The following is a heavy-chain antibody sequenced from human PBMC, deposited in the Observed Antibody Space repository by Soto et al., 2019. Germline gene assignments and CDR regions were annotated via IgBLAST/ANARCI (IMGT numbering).Heavy chain of an antibody. CDR3: ARDWYFDL. CDR2: ISSGSSTI. CDR1: GLPSSGYG. V-gene: IGHV3-48*02. J-gene: IGHJ2*01. Sequence: EVQLVESGGGLVQPGGSLRLSCAASGLPSSGYGITWFPRAPGRGLEWVSYISSGSSTIYYADSVKGRFTISRDNAKNSLYLQMNSLRDEDTAVYYCARDWYFDLWGRGTLVTVSS.